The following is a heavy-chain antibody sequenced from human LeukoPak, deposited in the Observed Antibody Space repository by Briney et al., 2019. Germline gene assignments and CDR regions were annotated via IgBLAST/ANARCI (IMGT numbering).Heavy chain of an antibody. V-gene: IGHV4-34*01. CDR3: ARVYDSSGYPGVDY. D-gene: IGHD3-22*01. CDR1: GGSFSGYY. Sequence: SETLSLTCAVYGGSFSGYYWSWIRQPPGKGWRWMGEINHSGSTNYNPSLKSRVTISVDTSKNQFSLKLSSLTAADTAVYYCARVYDSSGYPGVDYWGQGTLVTVSS. CDR2: INHSGST. J-gene: IGHJ4*02.